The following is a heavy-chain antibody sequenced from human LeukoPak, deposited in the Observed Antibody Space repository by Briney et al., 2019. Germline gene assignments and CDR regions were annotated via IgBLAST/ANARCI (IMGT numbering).Heavy chain of an antibody. V-gene: IGHV3-23*01. D-gene: IGHD2-2*01. CDR1: GFTVSSNY. CDR2: ISGSGGST. CDR3: AKDLILDIVVVPAAMPWGPMDV. Sequence: GGSLRLSCAASGFTVSSNYMSWVRQAPGKGLEWVSAISGSGGSTYYADSVKGRFTISRDNSKNTLYLQMNSLRAEDTAVYYCAKDLILDIVVVPAAMPWGPMDVWGKGTTVTVSS. J-gene: IGHJ6*03.